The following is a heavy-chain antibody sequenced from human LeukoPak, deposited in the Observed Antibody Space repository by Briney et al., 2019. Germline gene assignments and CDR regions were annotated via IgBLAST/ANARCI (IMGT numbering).Heavy chain of an antibody. V-gene: IGHV1-18*01. D-gene: IGHD1-26*01. CDR3: VSGDDFDY. J-gene: IGHJ4*02. CDR1: GYTFSRFG. CDR2: ISTYNGNT. Sequence: ASVKVSCRTSGYTFSRFGITWVQQAPGQGLEWMGWISTYNGNTDYAQKLQGRVTVTTDTSTKTAYMELRSLRSDDTAVYYCVSGDDFDYWGQGTLVTVSS.